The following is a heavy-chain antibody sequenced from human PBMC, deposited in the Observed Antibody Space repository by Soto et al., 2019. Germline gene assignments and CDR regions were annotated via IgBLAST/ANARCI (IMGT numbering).Heavy chain of an antibody. V-gene: IGHV1-18*01. CDR2: ISAYNGNT. D-gene: IGHD5-18*01. Sequence: QVQLVQSGAEVKKPGASVKVSCKASGYTFTSYGISWVRQAPGQGLEWMGWISAYNGNTNYAQKLQGRVTMTTDTSTSTANMELRSLRSDDTAVYYCARDKRYSYGYYYYGMDVWGQGTTVTVSS. J-gene: IGHJ6*02. CDR3: ARDKRYSYGYYYYGMDV. CDR1: GYTFTSYG.